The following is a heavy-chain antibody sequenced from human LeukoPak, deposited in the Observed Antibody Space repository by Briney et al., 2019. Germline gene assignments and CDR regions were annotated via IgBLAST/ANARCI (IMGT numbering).Heavy chain of an antibody. D-gene: IGHD3-3*01. V-gene: IGHV3-23*01. Sequence: GGSLRLSCAASGFTFSSYAMSWVRQAPGKGLGWVSAISGSGGSTYYADSVKGRFTISRDNSKNTLYLQMNSLRAEDTAVYYCAKDRGRVDYDFWSGYYGNWFDPWGQGTLVTVSS. CDR3: AKDRGRVDYDFWSGYYGNWFDP. J-gene: IGHJ5*02. CDR2: ISGSGGST. CDR1: GFTFSSYA.